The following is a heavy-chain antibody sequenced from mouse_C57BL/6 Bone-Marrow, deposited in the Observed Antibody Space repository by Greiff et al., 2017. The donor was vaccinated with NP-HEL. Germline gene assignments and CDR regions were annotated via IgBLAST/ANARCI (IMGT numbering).Heavy chain of an antibody. CDR2: IDPSDSYT. D-gene: IGHD2-2*01. V-gene: IGHV1-59*01. J-gene: IGHJ4*01. CDR3: ARSGGVRAMDY. CDR1: GYTFTSYW. Sequence: QVQLQQSGAELVRPGTSVKLSCKASGYTFTSYWMHWVKQRPGQGLEWIGVIDPSDSYTNYNQKFKGKAALTVDTSSSTAYMQLSSLTSEDSAVYYCARSGGVRAMDYWGQGTSVTVSS.